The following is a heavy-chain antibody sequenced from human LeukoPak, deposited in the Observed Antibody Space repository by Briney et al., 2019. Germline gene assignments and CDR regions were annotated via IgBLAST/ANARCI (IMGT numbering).Heavy chain of an antibody. CDR3: ARHGGDYGDYYFDC. CDR2: VYYSGST. V-gene: IGHV4-59*08. Sequence: SETLSLTCTVSGGSISSYYWSWIRQPPGKGLEWIGYVYYSGSTSYNPSLKSRVTISVDTSKNQFSLKLSSVTAADTAVYCCARHGGDYGDYYFDCWGQGTLVTVSS. J-gene: IGHJ4*02. CDR1: GGSISSYY. D-gene: IGHD4-17*01.